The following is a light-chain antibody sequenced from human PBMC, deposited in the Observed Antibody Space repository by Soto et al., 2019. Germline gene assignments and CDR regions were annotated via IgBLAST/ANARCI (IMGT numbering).Light chain of an antibody. CDR1: QSIDTF. CDR2: DTS. CDR3: QQRSNWPLT. J-gene: IGKJ4*01. Sequence: VLTQSPATLSLSPGERVTLSCRASQSIDTFLAWHQQKPGQAPRLLIYDTSNRAPGIPARFSGSGSGRHFTLTISSLEPEDFAVYYCQQRSNWPLTFGGGTKLEIK. V-gene: IGKV3-11*02.